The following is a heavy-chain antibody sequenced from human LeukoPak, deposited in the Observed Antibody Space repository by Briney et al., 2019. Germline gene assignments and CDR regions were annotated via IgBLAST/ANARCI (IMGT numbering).Heavy chain of an antibody. CDR1: GYTFTSYD. CDR2: MNPNSGNT. D-gene: IGHD1-26*01. J-gene: IGHJ4*02. CDR3: ARGSIESGSYYYYFDY. V-gene: IGHV1-8*01. Sequence: ASVKVSCKASGYTFTSYDINWVRQATGQGLEWMGWMNPNSGNTGYAQKFQGRVTMTRNTSISTAYMELSSLRSEDTAVYYCARGSIESGSYYYYFDYWGQGTLVTVSS.